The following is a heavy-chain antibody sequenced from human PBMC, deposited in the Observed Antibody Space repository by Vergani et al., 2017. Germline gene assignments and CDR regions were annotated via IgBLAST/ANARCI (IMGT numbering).Heavy chain of an antibody. CDR3: ARGRRGSGGLRDFDY. CDR1: GGSFSGYY. J-gene: IGHJ4*02. D-gene: IGHD3-10*01. Sequence: QVQLQQWGAGLLKPSETLSLTCAVYGGSFSGYYWSWIRQPPGKGLEWIGEINHSGSTNYNPSLKSRVTISVDTSKNQFSLKLSSVTAADTAVYYCARGRRGSGGLRDFDYWGQGTLVTVSS. V-gene: IGHV4-34*01. CDR2: INHSGST.